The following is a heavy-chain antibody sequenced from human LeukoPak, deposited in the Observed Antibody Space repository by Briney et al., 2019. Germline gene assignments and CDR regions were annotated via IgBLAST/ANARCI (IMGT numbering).Heavy chain of an antibody. D-gene: IGHD2-21*02. CDR2: ISSSSSYI. Sequence: GGSLRLSCAASGFTFSSYSMNWVRQAPGKGLEWVSSISSSSSYIYYADSVKGRFTISRDNAKNTLYLQMNSLRAEDTGVYYCARVRVTGVSGSQMDVWGQGTTVTVSS. V-gene: IGHV3-21*01. CDR3: ARVRVTGVSGSQMDV. CDR1: GFTFSSYS. J-gene: IGHJ6*02.